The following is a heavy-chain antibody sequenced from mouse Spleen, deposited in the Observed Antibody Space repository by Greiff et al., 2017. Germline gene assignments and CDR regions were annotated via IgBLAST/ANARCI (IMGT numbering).Heavy chain of an antibody. D-gene: IGHD2-5*01. Sequence: VQLKQSGPELVKPGASVKMSCKASGYTFTDYNMHWVKQSHGKSLEWIGYINPNNGGTSYNQKFKGKATLTVNKSSSTAYMELRSLTSEDSAVYYCAREDYSNYYYYAMDYWGQGTSVTVSS. CDR3: AREDYSNYYYYAMDY. V-gene: IGHV1-22*01. CDR1: GYTFTDYN. CDR2: INPNNGGT. J-gene: IGHJ4*01.